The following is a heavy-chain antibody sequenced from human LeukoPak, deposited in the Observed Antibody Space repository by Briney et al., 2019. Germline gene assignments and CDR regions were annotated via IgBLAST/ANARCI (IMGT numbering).Heavy chain of an antibody. Sequence: GGSLRLSCAASGFTFSSYAMSWVRQAPGKGLEWVSAISGSGGSTYYADSVKGRFTISRDNSKNTLYLQMNSLRAEDTAVYYCAKDLRKPEMATIPGAFDIWGQGTMVTVSS. CDR2: ISGSGGST. CDR1: GFTFSSYA. D-gene: IGHD5-24*01. CDR3: AKDLRKPEMATIPGAFDI. V-gene: IGHV3-23*01. J-gene: IGHJ3*02.